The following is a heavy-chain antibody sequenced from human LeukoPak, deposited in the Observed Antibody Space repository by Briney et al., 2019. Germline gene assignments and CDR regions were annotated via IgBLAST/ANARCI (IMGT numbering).Heavy chain of an antibody. Sequence: PGGSLRLPCAASGLAFSDYWMSWVRQAPGKGLEWVANIKPDGGHQNYVDSVKGRFTISRDNAKNSLYLQMSSLRAEDTAVYYCARSLLNYFYYMDVWGKGTTVTVSS. CDR3: ARSLLNYFYYMDV. J-gene: IGHJ6*03. CDR2: IKPDGGHQ. V-gene: IGHV3-7*01. CDR1: GLAFSDYW.